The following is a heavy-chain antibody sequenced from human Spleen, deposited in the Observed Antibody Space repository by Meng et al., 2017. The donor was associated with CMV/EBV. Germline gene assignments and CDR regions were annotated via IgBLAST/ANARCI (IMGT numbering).Heavy chain of an antibody. CDR1: GGSFSGYY. J-gene: IGHJ4*02. D-gene: IGHD1-26*01. Sequence: SETLSLTCAVYGGSFSGYYWSWIRQPPGKGLEWIGSFFHSGDTYSNPSLRSRVAISVDTSKNQFSLRLNSVTATDTAVYYCARHLRGYSWPKSDWGQGTLVTVSS. CDR3: ARHLRGYSWPKSD. CDR2: FFHSGDT. V-gene: IGHV4-34*12.